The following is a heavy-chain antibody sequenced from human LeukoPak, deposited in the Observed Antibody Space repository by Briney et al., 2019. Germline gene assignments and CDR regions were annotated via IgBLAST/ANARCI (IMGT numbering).Heavy chain of an antibody. Sequence: GALLLSSGASESTIRGHAISWGRPAPGKGREGGAAISYGDESTYDADSVKGRFTVFRDKFIDTLYLHMSSLRVEDSALYFCVGDVSQPGYYFVFWGQGAPVTVSS. CDR2: ISYGDEST. CDR3: VGDVSQPGYYFVF. CDR1: ESTIRGHA. V-gene: IGHV3-23*01. J-gene: IGHJ4*02. D-gene: IGHD6-13*01.